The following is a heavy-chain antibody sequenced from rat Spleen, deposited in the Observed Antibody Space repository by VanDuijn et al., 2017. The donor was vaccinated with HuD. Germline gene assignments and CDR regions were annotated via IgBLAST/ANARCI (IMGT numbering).Heavy chain of an antibody. CDR3: ARRHYGYTDYFDY. CDR1: GFSLSSYG. D-gene: IGHD1-6*01. J-gene: IGHJ2*01. CDR2: IWGNGDT. V-gene: IGHV2-13*01. Sequence: QVLLQESGPGLVQPSQTLSLTCTVSGFSLSSYGVIWVRQPPGKGLEWMGVIWGNGDTNYRSALKSRLSISRDTSKSQVYLKMNSLQTEDTATYYCARRHYGYTDYFDYWGQGVMVTVSS.